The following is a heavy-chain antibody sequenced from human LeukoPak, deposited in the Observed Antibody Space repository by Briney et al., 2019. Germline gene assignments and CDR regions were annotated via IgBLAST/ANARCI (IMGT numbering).Heavy chain of an antibody. CDR3: AKPGYYYDSSGYYYGPFAN. D-gene: IGHD3-22*01. J-gene: IGHJ4*02. CDR1: GFTFYDYA. Sequence: GRSLRLSCAASGFTFYDYAMHWVRHAPGKGLEWVSGISWNSGSIGYADSVKGRFTISRDNAKNSLYLQMNSLRAEDTALYYCAKPGYYYDSSGYYYGPFANWGQGTLVTVSS. V-gene: IGHV3-9*01. CDR2: ISWNSGSI.